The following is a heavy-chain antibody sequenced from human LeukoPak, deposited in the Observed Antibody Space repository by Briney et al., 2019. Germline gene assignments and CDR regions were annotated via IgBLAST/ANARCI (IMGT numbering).Heavy chain of an antibody. Sequence: PTGGSLRLSCAVSGFPFTNCWVSWVRQAPGKGLEWVANIKEDGSVMYYVDSLKSRLTISRDSAQNSLYLQMNSLRVEDTAVYFCARDLWGSYSTGSYLDYWGQGALVTVSS. D-gene: IGHD6-19*01. J-gene: IGHJ4*02. V-gene: IGHV3-7*01. CDR2: IKEDGSVM. CDR3: ARDLWGSYSTGSYLDY. CDR1: GFPFTNCW.